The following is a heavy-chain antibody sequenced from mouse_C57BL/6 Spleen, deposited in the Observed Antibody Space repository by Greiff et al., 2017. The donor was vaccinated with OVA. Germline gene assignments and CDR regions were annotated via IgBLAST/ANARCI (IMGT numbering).Heavy chain of an antibody. Sequence: VQLQQSGAELVKPGASVKISCKASGYAFSSYWMNWVKQRPGKGLEWIGQIYPGDGDTNYNGKFKGKATLTADKSSSTAYMQLSSLTSEDSAVYFCARGGTVGNYFDYWGQGTTLTVSS. J-gene: IGHJ2*01. V-gene: IGHV1-80*01. CDR3: ARGGTVGNYFDY. D-gene: IGHD1-1*01. CDR2: IYPGDGDT. CDR1: GYAFSSYW.